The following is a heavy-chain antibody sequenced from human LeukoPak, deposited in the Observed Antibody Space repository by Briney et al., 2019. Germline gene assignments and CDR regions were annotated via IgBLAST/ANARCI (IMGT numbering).Heavy chain of an antibody. J-gene: IGHJ4*02. V-gene: IGHV3-23*01. CDR1: GFTFSSYT. Sequence: GGSLRLSCAASGFTFSSYTMSWVRQAPGKGLEWVSTITTSDGNTYYADSVKGRFTVSRGNSKNTLYLQMNSLRAEDTAVYYCAKDGGLWVSAHWGDSWGRGTLVTVSS. D-gene: IGHD7-27*01. CDR3: AKDGGLWVSAHWGDS. CDR2: ITTSDGNT.